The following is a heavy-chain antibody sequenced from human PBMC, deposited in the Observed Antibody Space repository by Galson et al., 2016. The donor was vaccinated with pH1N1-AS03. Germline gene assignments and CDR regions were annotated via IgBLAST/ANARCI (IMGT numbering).Heavy chain of an antibody. CDR2: SAGSDDKT. Sequence: SLRLSCAASGSIFSNYQMSWVRQSPGKGLEWVSTSAGSDDKTYYADSVKGRFTISRDKSKNTLYLQMNTLRAEDTALYYCTTVAGTYYNGAYWGQGTLVTGSS. CDR3: TTVAGTYYNGAY. D-gene: IGHD3-10*01. CDR1: GSIFSNYQ. J-gene: IGHJ4*02. V-gene: IGHV3-23*01.